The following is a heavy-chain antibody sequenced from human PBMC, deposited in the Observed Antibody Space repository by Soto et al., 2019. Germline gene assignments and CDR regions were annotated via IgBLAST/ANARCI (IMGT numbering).Heavy chain of an antibody. D-gene: IGHD3-9*01. CDR1: GGSISSGGYY. J-gene: IGHJ4*02. CDR2: IYYSGST. Sequence: SETLSLTCTVSGGSISSGGYYWSWIRQHPGKGLEWIGYIYYSGSTYYNPSLKSRVTLSVDTSKNQFSLKLSSVTAADTAVYYCAREYYDILTGYYGFDYWGQGTLVTVSS. CDR3: AREYYDILTGYYGFDY. V-gene: IGHV4-31*03.